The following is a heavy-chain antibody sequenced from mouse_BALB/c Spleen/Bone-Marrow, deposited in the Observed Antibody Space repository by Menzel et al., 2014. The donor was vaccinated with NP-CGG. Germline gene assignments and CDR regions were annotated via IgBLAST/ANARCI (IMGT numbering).Heavy chain of an antibody. J-gene: IGHJ4*01. D-gene: IGHD2-4*01. CDR1: GHTFTSYV. Sequence: VQLQQSGPELVKPGASVMMSCKASGHTFTSYVIHWVKQKPGQGLEWIAYINPYNDDTKYNEELKGKATLASDKSSSTANMEFSSLTSEDSAVFYCARGGITNYYGLDYWGQGTSVTVSS. CDR3: ARGGITNYYGLDY. CDR2: INPYNDDT. V-gene: IGHV1-14*01.